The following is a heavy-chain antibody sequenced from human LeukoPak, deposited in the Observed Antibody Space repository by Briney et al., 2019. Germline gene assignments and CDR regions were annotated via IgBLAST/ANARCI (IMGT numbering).Heavy chain of an antibody. CDR2: IHYSGGT. J-gene: IGHJ4*02. CDR3: ARQSGPVDY. Sequence: SETLSLTCTVSGGSISSSGYYWGWIRQPPVKGLEGIGSIHYSGGTYHNPSLKSRVTISVDTPKNQFSLKLSSVTVADTAVYYCARQSGPVDYWGQGTLVTVSS. V-gene: IGHV4-39*01. CDR1: GGSISSSGYY.